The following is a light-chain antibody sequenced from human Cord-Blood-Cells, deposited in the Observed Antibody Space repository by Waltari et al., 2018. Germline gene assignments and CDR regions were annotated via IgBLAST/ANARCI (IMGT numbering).Light chain of an antibody. V-gene: IGLV2-14*01. CDR2: EVS. Sequence: QSALTQPASVSGSPGPSIPISCTGTSSHVGGYNYVSWYQQHPGKAPKLMIYEVSNRPSGVSNRFSGSKSGNTASLTISGLQAEDEADYYCSSYTSSSTPYVFGTGTKVTVL. CDR3: SSYTSSSTPYV. J-gene: IGLJ1*01. CDR1: SSHVGGYNY.